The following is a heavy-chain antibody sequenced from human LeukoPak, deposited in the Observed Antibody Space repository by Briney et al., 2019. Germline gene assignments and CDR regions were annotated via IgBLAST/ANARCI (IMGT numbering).Heavy chain of an antibody. J-gene: IGHJ6*03. CDR3: ARAMGGYFDWLRGLNYYYYMDV. CDR2: MNPNSGNT. CDR1: GYTFTSYD. Sequence: ASVKVSCKASGYTFTSYDINWVRQATGQGLEWVGWMNPNSGNTGYAQKFQGRVTMTRNTSISTAYMELSSLRSEDTAVYYCARAMGGYFDWLRGLNYYYYMDVWGKGTTVTVSS. D-gene: IGHD3-9*01. V-gene: IGHV1-8*01.